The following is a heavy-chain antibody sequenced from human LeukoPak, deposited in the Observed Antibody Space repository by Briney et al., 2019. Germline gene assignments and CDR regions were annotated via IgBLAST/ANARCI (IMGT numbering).Heavy chain of an antibody. D-gene: IGHD3-3*01. Sequence: SETLSLTCTVSGGSISSYYWSWIRQPPGKRLEWIGYIYYSGSTNYNPSLKSRVTISVDTSKNQFSLKLSSVTAADTAVYYCARHRQHQLTIFGLFDLWGRGTLVTVSS. CDR3: ARHRQHQLTIFGLFDL. J-gene: IGHJ2*01. CDR1: GGSISSYY. CDR2: IYYSGST. V-gene: IGHV4-59*08.